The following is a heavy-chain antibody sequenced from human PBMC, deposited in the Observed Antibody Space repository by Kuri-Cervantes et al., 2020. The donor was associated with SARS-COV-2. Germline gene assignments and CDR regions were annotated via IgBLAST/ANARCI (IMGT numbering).Heavy chain of an antibody. Sequence: GESLKISCAASGFTFSYYWMSWVRQAPGKGLEWVANINQDGSEKYYVGFVKGRFTISRDNAKNSLYLQMNSMRAEDTAVYYCARDGWGSTSHNWFDPWGQGTLVTVSS. CDR1: GFTFSYYW. J-gene: IGHJ5*02. CDR3: ARDGWGSTSHNWFDP. D-gene: IGHD2-2*01. CDR2: INQDGSEK. V-gene: IGHV3-7*04.